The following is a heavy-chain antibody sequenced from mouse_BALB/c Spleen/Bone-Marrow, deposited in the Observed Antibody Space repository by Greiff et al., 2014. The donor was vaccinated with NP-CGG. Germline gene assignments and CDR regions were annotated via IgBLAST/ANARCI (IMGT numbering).Heavy chain of an antibody. D-gene: IGHD1-3*01. CDR1: CYTFTTYW. CDR2: VDPSDGYT. V-gene: IGHV1-69*02. CDR3: ARGGDNFAWFAY. Sequence: QVQLQQPGAELLTPGASVKLSCKASCYTFTTYWMPWGEQRPGHGLEWIGQVDPSDGYTNYSQMFKGKATLTVDKSSSTAYMQLSSLSSEDSAVYYCARGGDNFAWFAYWGQGTLVTVSA. J-gene: IGHJ3*01.